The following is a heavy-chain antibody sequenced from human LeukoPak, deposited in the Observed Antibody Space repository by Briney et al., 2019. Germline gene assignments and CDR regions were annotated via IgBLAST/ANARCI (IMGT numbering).Heavy chain of an antibody. J-gene: IGHJ6*02. CDR3: ARAGVATVWVSYGTYNYYYHMDD. Sequence: GGSLRLSCAPSGFTPWDYLMRWVPAAPGGGGEGGANIKEGEREKDRVDSVKGRYTISTDNAQSTLSLHMDSLKAADTPVYYCARAGVATVWVSYGTYNYYYHMDDWGQGTPVTVSS. D-gene: IGHD3-16*01. CDR1: GFTPWDYL. V-gene: IGHV3-7*01. CDR2: IKEGEREK.